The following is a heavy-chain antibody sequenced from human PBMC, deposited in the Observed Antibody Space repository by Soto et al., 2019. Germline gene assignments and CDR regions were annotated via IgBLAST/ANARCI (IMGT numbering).Heavy chain of an antibody. CDR1: GDSISSSSYY. V-gene: IGHV4-39*01. CDR2: IFYSGST. D-gene: IGHD2-15*01. CDR3: ARGAGSPTYYYGMDV. J-gene: IGHJ6*02. Sequence: LSLTCTVSGDSISSSSYYWGWIRQPPGKGLEWIGSIFYSGSTYYNPSLKSRVTISVDTSKNQFSLNLSSVTAADTAEYYCARGAGSPTYYYGMDVWGQVTTVTVSS.